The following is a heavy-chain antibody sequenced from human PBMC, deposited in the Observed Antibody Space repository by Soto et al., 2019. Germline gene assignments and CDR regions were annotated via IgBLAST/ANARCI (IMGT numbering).Heavy chain of an antibody. CDR2: ISAHNGNT. CDR1: GYAFTTYG. V-gene: IGHV1-18*01. D-gene: IGHD1-1*01. CDR3: ARGRYGDY. J-gene: IGHJ4*02. Sequence: QVNLVQSGAEVKKPGASVKVSCKGSGYAFTTYGITWVRQAPGQGLEWMGWISAHNGNTNYAQKLQGRVTVPRDTSTSTAYMELRSLRSDDTALYYCARGRYGDYWGQGALVTVSS.